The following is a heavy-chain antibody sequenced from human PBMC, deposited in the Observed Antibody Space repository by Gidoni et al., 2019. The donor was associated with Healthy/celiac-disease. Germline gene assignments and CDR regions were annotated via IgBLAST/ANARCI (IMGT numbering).Heavy chain of an antibody. CDR3: TREYPSIFGVVSTFDY. CDR2: IRSKAYGGTT. Sequence: EVQLVESGGGLVQQGRSLRLSCTAAGFTFGDYAMSWFRQAPGKGLEWVGFIRSKAYGGTTEYAVSVKGIFTISRDDSKSIAHLQMNSLKTEDTAVYYCTREYPSIFGVVSTFDYWGQGTLVTVSS. CDR1: GFTFGDYA. V-gene: IGHV3-49*03. J-gene: IGHJ4*02. D-gene: IGHD3-3*01.